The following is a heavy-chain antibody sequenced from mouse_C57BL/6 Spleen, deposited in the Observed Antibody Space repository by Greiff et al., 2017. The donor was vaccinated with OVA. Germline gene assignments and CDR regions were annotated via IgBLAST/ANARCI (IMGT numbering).Heavy chain of an antibody. D-gene: IGHD1-1*01. CDR1: GYTFTSYW. CDR3: ARSIGHLLGNC. CDR2: IHPNSGST. V-gene: IGHV1-64*01. Sequence: QVQLQQSGAELVKPGASVKLSCKASGYTFTSYWMHWVKQRPGQGLEWIGMIHPNSGSTNYNEKFKSKATLTVDKSSSTAYMQLSSLTSEDSAVYYCARSIGHLLGNCWGQGTTLTVSS. J-gene: IGHJ2*01.